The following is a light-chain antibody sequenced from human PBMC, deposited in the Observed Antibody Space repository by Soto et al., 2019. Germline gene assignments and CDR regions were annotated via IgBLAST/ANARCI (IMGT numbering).Light chain of an antibody. V-gene: IGKV3-15*01. CDR3: QQYNNWPGT. CDR1: QSVSSN. J-gene: IGKJ1*01. CDR2: DVS. Sequence: IVMTEAPSTLSVTPLKRATLSFMSRQSVSSNLAGYQQKPGQAPRLLIYDVSTRATGIPARFSGSGSGTEFTPTISGLQSEDFAVYYCQQYNNWPGTFGQGTKVDIK.